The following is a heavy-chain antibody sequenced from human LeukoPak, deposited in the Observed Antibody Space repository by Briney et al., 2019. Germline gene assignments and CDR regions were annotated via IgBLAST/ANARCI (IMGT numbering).Heavy chain of an antibody. Sequence: GGSLRLSCAASGFTFSNYAMSWVRQAPGKGLEWVSAISCSGGNTYYADSVKGRSTISRDNSKNTLFLQMNSLGAEDTATYFCARGHNSRAGVTDCCPLDYWGQGTLVTVSS. V-gene: IGHV3-23*01. CDR2: ISCSGGNT. CDR1: GFTFSNYA. CDR3: ARGHNSRAGVTDCCPLDY. D-gene: IGHD2-21*02. J-gene: IGHJ4*02.